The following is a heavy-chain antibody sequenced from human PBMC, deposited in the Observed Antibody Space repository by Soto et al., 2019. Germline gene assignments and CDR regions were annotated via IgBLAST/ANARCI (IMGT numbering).Heavy chain of an antibody. J-gene: IGHJ6*02. CDR2: INAGNGNT. Sequence: ASVKVSCKASGYTFTSYAMHWLRQAPGQRLEWMGWINAGNGNTKYSQKFQGRVTITRDTSASTAYMELSSLRSEDTAVYYCAGTQRVYYYYGMDVWGQGTTVTVSS. D-gene: IGHD1-1*01. V-gene: IGHV1-3*01. CDR1: GYTFTSYA. CDR3: AGTQRVYYYYGMDV.